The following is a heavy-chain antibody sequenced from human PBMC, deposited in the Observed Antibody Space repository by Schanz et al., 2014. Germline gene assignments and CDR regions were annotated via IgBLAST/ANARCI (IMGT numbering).Heavy chain of an antibody. D-gene: IGHD3-3*01. CDR1: GFTFSTYW. J-gene: IGHJ4*02. V-gene: IGHV3-7*01. CDR2: IKQDESER. CDR3: ARDKGGYYRLDY. Sequence: EVQLVESGGGLVQPGGSLRLSCAASGFTFSTYWMSWVRQAPGKGLVWVANIKQDESERSYVDSVKGRFTISRANDKNSLYLQMNSLRDKDADEYYSARDKGGYYRLDYWGQGTLVTVSS.